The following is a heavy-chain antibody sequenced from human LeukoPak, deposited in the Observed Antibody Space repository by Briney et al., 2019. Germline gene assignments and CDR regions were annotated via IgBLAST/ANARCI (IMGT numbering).Heavy chain of an antibody. D-gene: IGHD3-22*01. CDR2: ISSGGDTI. CDR3: AKWLLPYDAFDI. J-gene: IGHJ3*02. Sequence: RGSLRLSCAASGFSFSAYPMNWVRQAPGKGLEWVSYISSGGDTIHYTDSVKGRFTISRDNAKNSLFLQMDSLRAEDTAVYYCAKWLLPYDAFDIWGQGTMVTVSS. V-gene: IGHV3-48*03. CDR1: GFSFSAYP.